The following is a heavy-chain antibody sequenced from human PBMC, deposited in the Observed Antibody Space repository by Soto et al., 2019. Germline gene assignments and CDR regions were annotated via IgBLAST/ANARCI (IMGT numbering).Heavy chain of an antibody. CDR3: ATTSKWLRFGYYYYGMDV. V-gene: IGHV4-30-4*08. Sequence: SETLSLTCTLSARSLSSSTYYWSWIRQPPGKGLEWIGYIYYSGSTYYNPSVKSRVTISVDTSKNRFSLKLSSVTAADTAVYYCATTSKWLRFGYYYYGMDVWGQGTTVTVSS. CDR2: IYYSGST. J-gene: IGHJ6*02. CDR1: ARSLSSSTYY. D-gene: IGHD5-12*01.